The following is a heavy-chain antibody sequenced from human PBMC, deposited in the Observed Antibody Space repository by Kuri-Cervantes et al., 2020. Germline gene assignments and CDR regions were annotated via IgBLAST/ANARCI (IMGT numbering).Heavy chain of an antibody. CDR2: ISWDGGST. CDR3: AKGAKQFLQWRGAFGT. V-gene: IGHV3-43D*04. J-gene: IGHJ3*02. D-gene: IGHD6-19*01. Sequence: GGSLRLSCAASGFTFSSYSMNWVRQAPGKGLEWVSLISWDGGSTYYADSVKGRFTISRDNSKNSLYLQMNSLRAEDTALYYCAKGAKQFLQWRGAFGTWGQGTMVTVSS. CDR1: GFTFSSYS.